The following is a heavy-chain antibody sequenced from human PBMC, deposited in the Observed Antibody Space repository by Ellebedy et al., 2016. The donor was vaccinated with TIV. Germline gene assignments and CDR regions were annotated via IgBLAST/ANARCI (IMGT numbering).Heavy chain of an antibody. CDR3: ARNAFHTFYQDTPEGPFHL. CDR1: GYGFTSYG. V-gene: IGHV1-18*01. D-gene: IGHD3-16*01. CDR2: VNPYNGHT. J-gene: IGHJ3*01. Sequence: AASVKVSCKASGYGFTSYGISWVRHAPGQGLEWMGWVNPYNGHTSYVQNLQDRLTMTADPFTSTAYVELRSLTSDDTAMYYCARNAFHTFYQDTPEGPFHLWGQGTLVIVSS.